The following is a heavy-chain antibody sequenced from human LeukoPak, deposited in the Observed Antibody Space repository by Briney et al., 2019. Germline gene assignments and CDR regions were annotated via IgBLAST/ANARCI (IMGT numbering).Heavy chain of an antibody. J-gene: IGHJ3*02. D-gene: IGHD3-22*01. CDR3: ARDLRANYYDSSGRPLGAFDI. CDR2: ISAYNGNT. V-gene: IGHV1-18*01. Sequence: ASVKVSCKASGYTFTSYGISWVRQAPGQGLEWMGWISAYNGNTNYAQKLQGRVTMTTDTSTSTAYMELRSLRSDDTAVYYCARDLRANYYDSSGRPLGAFDIWGQGTMVTVSS. CDR1: GYTFTSYG.